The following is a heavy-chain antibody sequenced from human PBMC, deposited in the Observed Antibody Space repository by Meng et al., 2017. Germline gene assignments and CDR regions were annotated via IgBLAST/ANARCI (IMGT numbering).Heavy chain of an antibody. Sequence: EVALVGYGGGLIPPGGFLRLPCAASGFTVSSNYMSWVRQAPGKGLEWVSVIYSGGSTYYADSVKGRFTISRDNSKNTLYLHMNSLRAEDTAVYYCARDYGDHLGFDYWGQGTLVTVSS. J-gene: IGHJ4*02. D-gene: IGHD4-17*01. CDR3: ARDYGDHLGFDY. CDR2: IYSGGST. CDR1: GFTVSSNY. V-gene: IGHV3-53*01.